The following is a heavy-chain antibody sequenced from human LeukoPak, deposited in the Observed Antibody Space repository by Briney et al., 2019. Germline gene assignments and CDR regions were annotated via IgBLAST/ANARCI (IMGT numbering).Heavy chain of an antibody. CDR2: INPNSGGT. D-gene: IGHD2-2*01. V-gene: IGHV1-2*02. Sequence: ASVKVSCKASGGTFTNYGISWVRQAPGQGLEWMGWINPNSGGTNYAQKFQGRVTMTRDKSISTAYLQWSSLKASDTAMYYCARRYCSSTSCYEPFDYWGQGTLVTVSS. CDR1: GGTFTNYG. CDR3: ARRYCSSTSCYEPFDY. J-gene: IGHJ4*02.